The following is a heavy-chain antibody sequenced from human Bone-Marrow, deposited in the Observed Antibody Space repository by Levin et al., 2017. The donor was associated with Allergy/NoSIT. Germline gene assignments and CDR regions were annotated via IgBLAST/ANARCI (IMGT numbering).Heavy chain of an antibody. CDR2: VKSKTDGETT. J-gene: IGHJ4*02. D-gene: IGHD1-26*01. Sequence: SGGSLRLSCAASGFTFTDAWVSWVRQAPVKGLEWVGRVKSKTDGETTDYGAPVQGRFTISRDDSKNTLYLQMNSLKSEDTAVYYCTTAGGNYWSFWGQGTLVTVSS. CDR3: TTAGGNYWSF. CDR1: GFTFTDAW. V-gene: IGHV3-15*01.